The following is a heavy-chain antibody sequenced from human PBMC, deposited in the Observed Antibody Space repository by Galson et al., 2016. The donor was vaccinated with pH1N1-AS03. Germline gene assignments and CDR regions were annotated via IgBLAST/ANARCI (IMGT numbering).Heavy chain of an antibody. V-gene: IGHV3-21*01. CDR1: GFTFSTYT. CDR2: ISSSSRFI. D-gene: IGHD3-22*01. J-gene: IGHJ4*02. CDR3: ARDGGYSSGWIDF. Sequence: SLRLSCAASGFTFSTYTMNWVRQAPGKGLEWVAYISSSSRFIYYADAVQGRFTISKDSPKNSVYLHMNGLRADVTAVYYCARDGGYSSGWIDFWGQGTLVSVSS.